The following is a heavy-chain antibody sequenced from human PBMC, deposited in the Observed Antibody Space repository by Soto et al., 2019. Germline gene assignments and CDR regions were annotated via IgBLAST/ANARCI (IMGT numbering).Heavy chain of an antibody. CDR1: GGSISSSSYY. D-gene: IGHD1-26*01. Sequence: PSETLSLTCTVSGGSISSSSYYWGWIRQPPGKGLEWIGSIYYSGSTYYNPSLKSRVTISVDTSKNQFSLKLSSVTAADTAVYYCARGGYYYYYGMDVWGQGTTVTVSS. CDR3: ARGGYYYYYGMDV. J-gene: IGHJ6*02. CDR2: IYYSGST. V-gene: IGHV4-39*01.